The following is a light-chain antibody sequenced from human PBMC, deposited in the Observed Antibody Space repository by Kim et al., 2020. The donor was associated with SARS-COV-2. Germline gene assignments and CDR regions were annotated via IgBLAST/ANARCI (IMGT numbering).Light chain of an antibody. CDR3: QVWDSSNDHRV. V-gene: IGLV3-21*04. CDR2: YDS. CDR1: NIGSKS. J-gene: IGLJ2*01. Sequence: AAGKKAWITDGGNNIGSKSVLWYQQKPGQAPVLVIYYDSDRHSGIPERFSGSNSGNTATLTISRVEAGDEADYYCQVWDSSNDHRVFGGGTQLTVL.